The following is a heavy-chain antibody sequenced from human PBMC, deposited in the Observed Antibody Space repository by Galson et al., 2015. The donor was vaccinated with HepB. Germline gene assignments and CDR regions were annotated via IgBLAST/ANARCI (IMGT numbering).Heavy chain of an antibody. V-gene: IGHV3-30*18. CDR3: AKDRWAGTYFDY. CDR1: GFTFSSYG. J-gene: IGHJ4*02. Sequence: SLRLSCAASGFTFSSYGMHWVRQAPGKGLEWVAVISYDGSNKYYADSVKGRFTISRDNSKNTLYLQMNSLRAEDTAVYYCAKDRWAGTYFDYWGQGTLVTVSS. D-gene: IGHD6-19*01. CDR2: ISYDGSNK.